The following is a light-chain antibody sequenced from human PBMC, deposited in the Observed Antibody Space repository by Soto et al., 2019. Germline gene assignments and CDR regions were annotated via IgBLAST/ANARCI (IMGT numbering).Light chain of an antibody. CDR2: GAS. Sequence: PGDRATLSCRASQSVSSSYLAWYQQKPGQAPRLLIYGASSRATGIPDRFSGSGSGTDFTLTISRLEPEDFAVYYCQQYGSSPPTFGQGTKLEIK. V-gene: IGKV3-20*01. CDR3: QQYGSSPPT. CDR1: QSVSSSY. J-gene: IGKJ2*01.